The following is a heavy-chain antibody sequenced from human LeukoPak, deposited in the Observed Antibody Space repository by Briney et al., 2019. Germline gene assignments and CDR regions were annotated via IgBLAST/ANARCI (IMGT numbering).Heavy chain of an antibody. J-gene: IGHJ3*02. Sequence: GASVKVSCKASGYTLTSYYVHWVRQAPGQGLQWMGIINPASGDTNYAQKFQGRVTMTRDMSTNTVYMELSSLRSEDTAVYYCARYGFSAVWQGGWHAFDIWGHGTMVTVPS. CDR1: GYTLTSYY. D-gene: IGHD5-24*01. V-gene: IGHV1-46*01. CDR3: ARYGFSAVWQGGWHAFDI. CDR2: INPASGDT.